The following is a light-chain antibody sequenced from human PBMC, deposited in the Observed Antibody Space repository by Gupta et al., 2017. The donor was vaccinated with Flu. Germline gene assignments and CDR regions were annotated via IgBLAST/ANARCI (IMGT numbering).Light chain of an antibody. J-gene: IGLJ2*01. V-gene: IGLV2-14*03. CDR1: SSDADGYKY. CDR3: SSYTRSTTLVL. CDR2: DVS. Sequence: QSALTQPASVSASPGQSITIACPGTSSDADGYKYVSWYQQHPGKAPKLMIYDVSKRPAGVSDRFAGSKSGNTASLTISGLQPEDEASYYCSSYTRSTTLVLFGGGTKLTVL.